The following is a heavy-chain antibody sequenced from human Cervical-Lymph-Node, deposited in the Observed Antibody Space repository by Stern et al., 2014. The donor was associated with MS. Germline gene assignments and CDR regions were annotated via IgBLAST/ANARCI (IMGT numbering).Heavy chain of an antibody. V-gene: IGHV1-69*01. CDR1: GGTFPRHT. Sequence: VQLVESGAEVKKPGSSVKVSCKASGGTFPRHTFIWVRQAPGQGLAWMGGFVPIFCTADYAQTFQGRVTITADESTSTVYMEVSSLTSEDTALYYCARGLAAAYYYYYGMDVWGQGTTVTVS. CDR3: ARGLAAAYYYYYGMDV. CDR2: FVPIFCTA. J-gene: IGHJ6*02. D-gene: IGHD6-13*01.